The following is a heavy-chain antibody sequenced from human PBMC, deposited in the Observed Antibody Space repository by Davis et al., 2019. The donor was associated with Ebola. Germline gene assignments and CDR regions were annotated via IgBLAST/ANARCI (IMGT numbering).Heavy chain of an antibody. D-gene: IGHD3-22*01. J-gene: IGHJ4*02. V-gene: IGHV3-23*01. CDR1: GFVFRNYV. CDR3: AKGTSLFYYDSSAYLDY. CDR2: LGTSADT. Sequence: GESLMISCAASGFVFRNYVMSWVRHAPGKGLEWVSTLGTSADTYYADSVKGRFTISRDNSKNTLYLQMNGLRVEDTALYYCAKGTSLFYYDSSAYLDYWGQGTLVTVSS.